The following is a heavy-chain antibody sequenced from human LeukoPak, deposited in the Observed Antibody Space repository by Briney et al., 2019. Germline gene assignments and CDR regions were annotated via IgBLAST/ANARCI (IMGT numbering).Heavy chain of an antibody. Sequence: GESLKISCKGSGYSFSSYWIGWVRQMPGKGLEWMGIIYPGDSDTAYSPSFQGQVTISADKSISTAYLQWSSLKASDTAMYYCARQIGLAAAGISWFDPWGQGTLVTVSS. V-gene: IGHV5-51*01. CDR1: GYSFSSYW. CDR2: IYPGDSDT. J-gene: IGHJ5*02. D-gene: IGHD6-13*01. CDR3: ARQIGLAAAGISWFDP.